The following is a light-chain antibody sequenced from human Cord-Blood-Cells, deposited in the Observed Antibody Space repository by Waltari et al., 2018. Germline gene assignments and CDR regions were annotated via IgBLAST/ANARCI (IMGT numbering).Light chain of an antibody. Sequence: QSVLTQPPSASGTPGQRVTISCSGSSSNIGSNYVYWHQQHPGTAPKLLIYRNNPRPSRVPDRFSGSKSGTSASLAISGLRSEDEADYYCAAWDDSLSVNWVFGGGTKLTVL. CDR1: SSNIGSNY. CDR3: AAWDDSLSVNWV. J-gene: IGLJ3*02. CDR2: RNN. V-gene: IGLV1-47*01.